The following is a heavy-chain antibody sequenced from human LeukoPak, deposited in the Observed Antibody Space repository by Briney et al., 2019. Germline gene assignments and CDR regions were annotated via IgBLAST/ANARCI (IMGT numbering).Heavy chain of an antibody. Sequence: PSETLPLTCGVSGGSISSTNWYSWVRQPPGQGLEWIGEISLSGLTNYNPSLKSRVTMSLDKSKNLLSLTLTSVTAADTAVYYCSIESGTFSPFGYWGQGILVTVTS. V-gene: IGHV4-4*02. CDR1: GGSISSTNW. D-gene: IGHD1-26*01. CDR3: SIESGTFSPFGY. CDR2: ISLSGLT. J-gene: IGHJ4*02.